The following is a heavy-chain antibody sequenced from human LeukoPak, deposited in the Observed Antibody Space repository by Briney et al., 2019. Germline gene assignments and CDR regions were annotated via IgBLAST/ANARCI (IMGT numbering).Heavy chain of an antibody. CDR3: ARPYSSGWYGDFDY. Sequence: GGSLRLSCAASGFTFSSYAMSWVRQAPGKGLEWVSAISGSGGSTYYADSVKGRFTISRDNSKNTLYLQMNSLRAEDTAVYYCARPYSSGWYGDFDYWGQGTLVTVSS. CDR2: ISGSGGST. D-gene: IGHD6-19*01. V-gene: IGHV3-23*01. CDR1: GFTFSSYA. J-gene: IGHJ4*02.